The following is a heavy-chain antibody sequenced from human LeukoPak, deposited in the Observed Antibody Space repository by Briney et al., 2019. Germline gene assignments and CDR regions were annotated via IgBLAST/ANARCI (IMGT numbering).Heavy chain of an antibody. CDR2: ISYDGSNK. CDR1: GFTFSSYA. J-gene: IGHJ6*02. CDR3: ARELLYCSGGSCRDYYYGMDV. D-gene: IGHD2-15*01. Sequence: PGGSLRLSCAASGFTFSSYAMHWVRQAPGKGLEWVAVISYDGSNKYYADSVKGRFTISRDNSKNTLYLQMNSLRAEDTAVYYCARELLYCSGGSCRDYYYGMDVWGQGTTVTVSS. V-gene: IGHV3-30-3*01.